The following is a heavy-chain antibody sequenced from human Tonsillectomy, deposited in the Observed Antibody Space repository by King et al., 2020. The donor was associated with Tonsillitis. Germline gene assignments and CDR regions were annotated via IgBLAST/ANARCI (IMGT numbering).Heavy chain of an antibody. J-gene: IGHJ4*02. CDR2: INHSGST. CDR3: ARADIVVVPAARARYDYFDS. Sequence: VQLQQWGAGLLKPSETLSLTCAVYGESFSNYYWSWIRQPPGKGLEWIGEINHSGSTNYNPSLKNRVTISVDTSKKQFSLKLSSVTAADTAVYYCARADIVVVPAARARYDYFDSWGQGTLVTVSS. D-gene: IGHD2-2*01. V-gene: IGHV4-34*01. CDR1: GESFSNYY.